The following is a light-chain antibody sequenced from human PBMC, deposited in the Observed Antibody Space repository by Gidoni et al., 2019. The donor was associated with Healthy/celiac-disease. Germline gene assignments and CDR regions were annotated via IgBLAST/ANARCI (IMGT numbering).Light chain of an antibody. CDR1: QSLLHSNGYYY. CDR2: LGS. Sequence: DIVMTQSPLSLPVTPGEPPSISCRSSQSLLHSNGYYYLDWYLQKPGQSPQLLIYLGSNRASGVPDRFSGSGSGTDFTLKISRVEAEDVGVYYCMQALQTREGFTFRPXTKVDIK. V-gene: IGKV2-28*01. J-gene: IGKJ3*01. CDR3: MQALQTREGFT.